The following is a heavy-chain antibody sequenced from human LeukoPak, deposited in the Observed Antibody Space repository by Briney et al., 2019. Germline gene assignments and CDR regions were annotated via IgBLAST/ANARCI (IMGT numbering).Heavy chain of an antibody. CDR3: ASNTAATPYYYYYMDV. D-gene: IGHD2-2*02. CDR2: IYYSGST. V-gene: IGHV4-31*03. CDR1: GGSISSGGYY. J-gene: IGHJ6*03. Sequence: SETLSLTCTVSGGSISSGGYYWSWIRQHPGPGLEWIGYIYYSGSTYYNPFLKSRVTISVDTSKNQFSLKLSSVTAADTAVYYCASNTAATPYYYYYMDVWGKGTTVTVSS.